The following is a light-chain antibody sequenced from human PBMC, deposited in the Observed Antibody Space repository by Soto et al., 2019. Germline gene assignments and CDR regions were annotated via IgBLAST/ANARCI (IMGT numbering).Light chain of an antibody. V-gene: IGKV1-39*01. CDR2: TTS. CDR1: QSINTY. J-gene: IGKJ1*01. Sequence: DLQMTQSPSSLSASVGDRVTITCRASQSINTYLNWYQQKPGKAPKLLIYTTSNLQSGVPSRFSGSGSGTDFTLTISSLQPEDFATYYCQQSYSTWTFGQGTKVEIK. CDR3: QQSYSTWT.